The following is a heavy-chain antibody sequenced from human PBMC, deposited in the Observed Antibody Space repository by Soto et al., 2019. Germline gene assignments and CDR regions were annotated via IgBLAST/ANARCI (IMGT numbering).Heavy chain of an antibody. CDR2: IYYSGST. CDR1: GGSISSYY. J-gene: IGHJ6*02. V-gene: IGHV4-59*01. Sequence: QVQLQESGPGLVKPSETLSLTCTVSGGSISSYYWSWIRQPPGKGLEWIGYIYYSGSTNYNPSLKSRVTISVDTSKNQFSLKLSSVTAADTAVYYCARAPSWNFRYYYYGMDVWGQGTTVTVSS. CDR3: ARAPSWNFRYYYYGMDV. D-gene: IGHD1-7*01.